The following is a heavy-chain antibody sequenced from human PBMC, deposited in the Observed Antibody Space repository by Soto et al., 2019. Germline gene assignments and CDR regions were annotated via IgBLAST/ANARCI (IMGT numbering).Heavy chain of an antibody. CDR1: GYTFTSYA. D-gene: IGHD6-19*01. CDR3: ARSLGSSGWYYPFDY. J-gene: IGHJ4*02. CDR2: INAGNGNT. V-gene: IGHV1-3*01. Sequence: QVQLVQSGAEVKKPGASVQVSCKASGYTFTSYAMHWVRQAPGQRLEWMGWINAGNGNTKYSQKFQGRVTITRDTSASTAYMELSSLRSEDTAVYYCARSLGSSGWYYPFDYWGQGTLVTVSS.